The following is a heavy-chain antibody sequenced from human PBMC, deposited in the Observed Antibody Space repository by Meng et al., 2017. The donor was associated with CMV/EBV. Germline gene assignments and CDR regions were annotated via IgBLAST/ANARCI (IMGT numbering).Heavy chain of an antibody. CDR3: ARERANYYDSSGYYGY. CDR2: INSDGSST. J-gene: IGHJ4*02. D-gene: IGHD3-22*01. Sequence: GFTFRNSWMHWVRQAPGKGLVWVSRINSDGSSTSYADSVKGRFTISRDNAKNTLYLHTNSLRAEDTAVYYCARERANYYDSSGYYGYWGQGTLVTVSS. CDR1: GFTFRNSW. V-gene: IGHV3-74*01.